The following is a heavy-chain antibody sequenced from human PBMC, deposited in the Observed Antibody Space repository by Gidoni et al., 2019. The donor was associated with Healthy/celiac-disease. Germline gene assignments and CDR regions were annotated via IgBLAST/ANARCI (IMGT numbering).Heavy chain of an antibody. CDR1: GGSISSGGYS. CDR2: IYHSGST. J-gene: IGHJ4*02. V-gene: IGHV4-30-2*01. CDR3: ARTGPLRAGYPYYFDY. Sequence: QLQLQESGSGLVKPSQTLSLTCAVSGGSISSGGYSWSWIRQPPGKGLEWIGYIYHSGSTYYNPSLKSRVTISVDRSKNQFSLKLSSVTAADTAVYYCARTGPLRAGYPYYFDYWGQGTLVTVSS. D-gene: IGHD3-9*01.